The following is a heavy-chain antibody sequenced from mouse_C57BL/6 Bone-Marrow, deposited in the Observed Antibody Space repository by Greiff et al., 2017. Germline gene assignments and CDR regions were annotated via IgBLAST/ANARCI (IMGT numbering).Heavy chain of an antibody. Sequence: ESGPGLVKPSQSLSLTCSVTGYSITSGYYWNWIRQFPGNKLEWMGYISYDGSNNYNPSLKNPISITRDTSKNQFFLKLNSVTTEDTATYYCARSYYYGTGFAYWGQGTLVTVSA. D-gene: IGHD1-1*01. CDR2: ISYDGSN. CDR3: ARSYYYGTGFAY. CDR1: GYSITSGYY. V-gene: IGHV3-6*01. J-gene: IGHJ3*01.